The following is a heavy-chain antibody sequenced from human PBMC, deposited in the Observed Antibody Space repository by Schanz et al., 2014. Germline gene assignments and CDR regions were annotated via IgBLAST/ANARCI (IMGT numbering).Heavy chain of an antibody. J-gene: IGHJ6*02. Sequence: VQLVESGGGLVKPGGSLRLSCAASGFIFNDYYMSWVRQAPGKGLEWVSVIYSGDNTYYADSVKGRFTISRDNSKNTVYLQMNSLRAEDTAVYFCASLIGTTSAHFYGMDVWGQGTTVTVSS. CDR1: GFIFNDYY. V-gene: IGHV3-66*01. D-gene: IGHD1-7*01. CDR3: ASLIGTTSAHFYGMDV. CDR2: IYSGDNT.